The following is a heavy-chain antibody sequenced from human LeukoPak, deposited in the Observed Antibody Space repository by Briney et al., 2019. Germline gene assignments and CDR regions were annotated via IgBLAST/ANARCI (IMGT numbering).Heavy chain of an antibody. J-gene: IGHJ4*02. CDR2: IYSSGST. Sequence: SETLSLTCTVSGASISSSSYYWGWIRQPPGKGLEWIGNIYSSGSTYYNPSLKSRVTISVDTSKNQFSLKLSSVTAADTAVYYCARHYGSGSYYSTEFDYWGQGTLVTVSS. V-gene: IGHV4-39*01. D-gene: IGHD3-10*01. CDR3: ARHYGSGSYYSTEFDY. CDR1: GASISSSSYY.